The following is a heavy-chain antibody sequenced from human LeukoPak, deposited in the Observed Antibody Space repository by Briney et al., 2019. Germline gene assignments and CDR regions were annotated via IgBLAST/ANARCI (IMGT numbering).Heavy chain of an antibody. Sequence: PGGSLRLSCAASGFTFSSYSMNWGRQAPGKGLEWVSSISSSSSYVYYADSVKGRFTISRDNAKNSLYLQMNSLRAEDTALYYCARAHCGGDCYWSPFDYWGQGTLVTVSS. CDR1: GFTFSSYS. J-gene: IGHJ4*02. CDR2: ISSSSSYV. CDR3: ARAHCGGDCYWSPFDY. D-gene: IGHD2-21*01. V-gene: IGHV3-21*04.